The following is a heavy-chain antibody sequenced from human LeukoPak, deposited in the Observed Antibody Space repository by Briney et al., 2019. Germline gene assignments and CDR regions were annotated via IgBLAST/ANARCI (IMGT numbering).Heavy chain of an antibody. D-gene: IGHD4-17*01. V-gene: IGHV4-59*08. CDR2: IYYNGYS. CDR1: GGSINGYY. J-gene: IGHJ4*02. CDR3: ARHQYGGFTYPFDT. Sequence: SETLSLTCTVPGGSINGYYWSWIRQPPGKGLQFIAYIYYNGYSYSHPSLKSRVTISVDTSNNQFSLKLRSATAADTAVYFCARHQYGGFTYPFDTWGQGTLVTVSS.